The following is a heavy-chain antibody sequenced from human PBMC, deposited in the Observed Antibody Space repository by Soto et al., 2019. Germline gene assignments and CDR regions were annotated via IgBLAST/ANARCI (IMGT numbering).Heavy chain of an antibody. CDR1: GFTFSSYA. V-gene: IGHV3-30-3*01. CDR2: ISYDGSNK. Sequence: PGGSLRLSCAACGFTFSSYAMHWVRQAPGKGLEWVAVISYDGSNKYYADSVKGRFTISRDNSKNTLYLQMNSLRAEDTAVYYCARAFIAVAGGSYYYYYGMDVWGQGTTVTVSS. D-gene: IGHD6-19*01. J-gene: IGHJ6*02. CDR3: ARAFIAVAGGSYYYYYGMDV.